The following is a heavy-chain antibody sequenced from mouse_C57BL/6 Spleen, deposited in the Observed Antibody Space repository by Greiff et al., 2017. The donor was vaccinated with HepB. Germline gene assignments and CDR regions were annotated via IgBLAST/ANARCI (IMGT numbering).Heavy chain of an antibody. CDR3: AREEPNYYRPMDY. Sequence: EVQRVESGPGLVKPSQSLSLTCSVTGYSITSGYYWNWIRQFPGNKLEWMGYISYDGSNNYNPSLKNRISITRDTSKNQFFLKLNSVTTEDTATYYCAREEPNYYRPMDYWGQGTSVTVSS. V-gene: IGHV3-6*01. D-gene: IGHD2-12*01. CDR2: ISYDGSN. CDR1: GYSITSGYY. J-gene: IGHJ4*01.